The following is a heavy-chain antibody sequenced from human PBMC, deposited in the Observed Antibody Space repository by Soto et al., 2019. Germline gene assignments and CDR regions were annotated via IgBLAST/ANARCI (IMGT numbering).Heavy chain of an antibody. CDR3: AITVDIVATIRDY. CDR2: IYSGGST. D-gene: IGHD5-12*01. Sequence: VQLVESGGGLVQPGGSLRLSCAASGFTVSSNYMSWVRQAPGKGLEWVSVIYSGGSTYYADSVKGRFTISRDNSKNTLYLQMNSLRAEDTAVYYCAITVDIVATIRDYWGQGTLVTVSS. V-gene: IGHV3-66*01. CDR1: GFTVSSNY. J-gene: IGHJ4*02.